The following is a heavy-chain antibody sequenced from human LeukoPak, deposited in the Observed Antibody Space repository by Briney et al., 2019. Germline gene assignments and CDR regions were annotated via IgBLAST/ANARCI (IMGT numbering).Heavy chain of an antibody. CDR2: IYYSGST. D-gene: IGHD6-13*01. V-gene: IGHV4-59*01. Sequence: PSETLSLTCTVSGGSISSYYWSWIRQPPGKGLEWIGYIYYSGSTNYNPSLKSRVTISVDTSKNQFSLKLSSVTAADTAVYYCARDKQQLAPSGFDYWGQGTLVTVSS. J-gene: IGHJ4*02. CDR1: GGSISSYY. CDR3: ARDKQQLAPSGFDY.